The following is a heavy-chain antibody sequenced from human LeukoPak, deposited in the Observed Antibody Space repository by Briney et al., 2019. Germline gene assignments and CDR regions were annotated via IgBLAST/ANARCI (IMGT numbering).Heavy chain of an antibody. CDR1: GFTFSGYA. CDR2: ISGSGGTT. CDR3: ASGIFLPYFGY. Sequence: GGSLRLSCAASGFTFSGYAISWVRQPPGKGLEWVSAISGSGGTTYYADSVRGRFTISRDNSKNTLYLQMNSLRADDTAVYYCASGIFLPYFGYWGQGTLVTVSS. V-gene: IGHV3-23*01. J-gene: IGHJ4*02. D-gene: IGHD2-15*01.